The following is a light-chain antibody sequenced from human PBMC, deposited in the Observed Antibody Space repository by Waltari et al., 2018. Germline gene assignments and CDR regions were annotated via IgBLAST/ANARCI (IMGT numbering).Light chain of an antibody. CDR2: EVS. V-gene: IGLV2-23*02. J-gene: IGLJ1*01. CDR1: TSDVGSYNL. CDR3: SSYAGTYV. Sequence: QSALTQPASVSGSPGQSITISCTGTTSDVGSYNLVPWYQQHPGKAPKLMIYEVSKRPSGISNRFSGSKSGNTASLTISGLQAEDEADYYCSSYAGTYVFGTGTKVTVL.